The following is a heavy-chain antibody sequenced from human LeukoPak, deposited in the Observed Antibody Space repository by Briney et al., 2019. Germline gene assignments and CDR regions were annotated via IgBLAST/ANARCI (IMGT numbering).Heavy chain of an antibody. CDR1: GFTFSSYE. V-gene: IGHV3-48*03. Sequence: PGGSLRLSCAASGFTFSSYEMNWVRQAPGKGLAWVSYISSSGSTLYYADSVKGRFTISRDNAKNSLYLQMNSLRAEDTAVYYCARGDCSGGSCYSISTGIDIWGQGTMVTVSS. CDR2: ISSSGSTL. J-gene: IGHJ3*02. CDR3: ARGDCSGGSCYSISTGIDI. D-gene: IGHD2-15*01.